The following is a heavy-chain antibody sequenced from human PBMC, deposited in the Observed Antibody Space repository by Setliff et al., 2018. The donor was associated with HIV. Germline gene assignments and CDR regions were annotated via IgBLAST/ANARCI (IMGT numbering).Heavy chain of an antibody. CDR2: IYYSGST. V-gene: IGHV4-39*01. CDR3: ARHSGLGGYYSPFDC. D-gene: IGHD3-22*01. Sequence: SETLSLTCTVPGGSIKSSSDYWGWIRQPTGKGLEWIGTIYYSGSTYYNPSLKSRVTISVETSKNQFSLKLSSVTAADTTVYYCARHSGLGGYYSPFDCGGPGTLFTVSS. CDR1: GGSIKSSSDY. J-gene: IGHJ4*02.